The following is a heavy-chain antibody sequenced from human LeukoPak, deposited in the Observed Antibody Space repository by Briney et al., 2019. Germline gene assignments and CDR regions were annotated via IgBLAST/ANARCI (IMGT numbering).Heavy chain of an antibody. CDR2: IFTTGST. D-gene: IGHD1-14*01. J-gene: IGHJ1*01. CDR1: GGSMRNSY. V-gene: IGHV4-4*07. Sequence: PSETLSLTCTVSGGSMRNSYWSWIRQPAGKGLEWVGRIFTTGSTNYNPSLKSRVTMSIDTSKNQFSLKMTSVTAADTAVYYCARDGVPLINLVARPFHPWGQGTLVTVSS. CDR3: ARDGVPLINLVARPFHP.